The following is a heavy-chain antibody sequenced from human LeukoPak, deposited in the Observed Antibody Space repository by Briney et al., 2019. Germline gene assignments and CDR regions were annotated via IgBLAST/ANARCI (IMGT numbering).Heavy chain of an antibody. Sequence: PGGSLRLSCAVSGFTFSSYWMSWVRQAPGKGLEWVANIKKDGSEKYYVDSVKGRFTISRDNAKNSLYLQMDSLRAEDTAVYYCARALGSCCTFGYWGQGTLVTVSS. D-gene: IGHD7-27*01. CDR3: ARALGSCCTFGY. J-gene: IGHJ4*02. V-gene: IGHV3-7*01. CDR2: IKKDGSEK. CDR1: GFTFSSYW.